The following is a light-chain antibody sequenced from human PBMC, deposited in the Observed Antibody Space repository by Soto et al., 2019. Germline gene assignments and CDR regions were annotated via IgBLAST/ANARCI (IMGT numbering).Light chain of an antibody. V-gene: IGKV3-15*01. Sequence: EIVMTQSPATRSVSPWERATLSCRASQSVSNNLAWYQKKPGQAPSLLSYGASTRATGIPARFSGSGSGTEFTLTNSRLQSEDFACYFFQQYNNWWTFGQGTRVDIK. CDR2: GAS. J-gene: IGKJ1*01. CDR1: QSVSNN. CDR3: QQYNNWWT.